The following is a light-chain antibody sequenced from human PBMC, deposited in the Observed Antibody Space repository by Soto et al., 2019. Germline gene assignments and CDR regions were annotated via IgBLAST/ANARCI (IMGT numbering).Light chain of an antibody. Sequence: DIQMSLSPSTLSASERDRVTITCRASQSISSWVAWYQQKPGKAPKLLIYAASSLASGVPSRFSGSASGTEYTLTISSLQHDDFATYHCPQYNSYSTFGQGTKVDIK. CDR1: QSISSW. CDR3: PQYNSYST. CDR2: AAS. J-gene: IGKJ1*01. V-gene: IGKV1-5*01.